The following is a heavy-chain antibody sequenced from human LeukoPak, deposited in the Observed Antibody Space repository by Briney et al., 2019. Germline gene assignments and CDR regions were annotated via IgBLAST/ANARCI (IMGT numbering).Heavy chain of an antibody. CDR2: IYHSGST. CDR3: ARGSVVVPAAIHWFDP. D-gene: IGHD2-2*01. J-gene: IGHJ5*02. CDR1: GYSISSGYY. Sequence: PSETLSLTCAVSGYSISSGYYWGWIRQPPGKGLEWIGSIYHSGSTYYNPSLKSRVTISVATSKNQFSLKLSSVPAADTAVYYCARGSVVVPAAIHWFDPWGQGTLVTVSS. V-gene: IGHV4-38-2*01.